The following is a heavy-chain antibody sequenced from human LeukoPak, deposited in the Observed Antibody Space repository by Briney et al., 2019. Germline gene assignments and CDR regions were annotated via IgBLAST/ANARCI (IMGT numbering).Heavy chain of an antibody. D-gene: IGHD3-10*01. CDR1: GGSFSGYY. CDR2: INHSGST. J-gene: IGHJ4*02. CDR3: ARMRYYYGSGSSFDY. Sequence: SETLSLTCAVYGGSFSGYYWSWIRQPPGKGLEWIGEINHSGSTNYNPSLKSRVTISVDTSKNQFSLKLSSVTAADTAVYYCARMRYYYGSGSSFDYWGQGTLVTVSS. V-gene: IGHV4-34*01.